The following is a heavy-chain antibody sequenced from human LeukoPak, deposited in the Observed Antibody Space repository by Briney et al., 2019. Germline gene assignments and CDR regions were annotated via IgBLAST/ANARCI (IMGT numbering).Heavy chain of an antibody. CDR3: ARDTVGATNPPYYYYGMDV. V-gene: IGHV3-11*01. CDR1: GFTFSDYY. D-gene: IGHD1-26*01. Sequence: GGSLRLSCAASGFTFSDYYMSWLRQAPGKGLEWVSYISSSGSTIYYADSVKGRFTISRDNAKNSLYLQMNSLRAEDTAVYYCARDTVGATNPPYYYYGMDVWGQGTTVTVSS. J-gene: IGHJ6*02. CDR2: ISSSGSTI.